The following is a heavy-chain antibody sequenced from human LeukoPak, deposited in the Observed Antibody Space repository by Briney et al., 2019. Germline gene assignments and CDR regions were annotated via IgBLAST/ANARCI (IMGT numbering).Heavy chain of an antibody. CDR2: IYYSGST. CDR3: ASIAARPFLDY. V-gene: IGHV4-30-4*01. CDR1: GGSISSGDYY. Sequence: KTSETLSLTCTVSGGSISSGDYYWSWIRQPPGKGLEWIGYIYYSGSTYYNPSLKSRVTISVDTSKNQFSLKLSSVTAADTAVYSCASIAARPFLDYWGRGTLVTVSS. J-gene: IGHJ4*02. D-gene: IGHD6-13*01.